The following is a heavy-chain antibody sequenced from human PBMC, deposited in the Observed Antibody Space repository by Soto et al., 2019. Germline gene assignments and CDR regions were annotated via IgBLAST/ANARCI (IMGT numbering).Heavy chain of an antibody. D-gene: IGHD1-26*01. V-gene: IGHV1-2*02. CDR2: IGPESGAT. CDR1: GYTFTGHY. CDR3: GRGRSGQIVVFY. J-gene: IGHJ4*02. Sequence: ASVKVSCKASGYTFTGHYIHWVRQAPEQGPEWMGEIGPESGATRYAEKFQGRVTMTLDTSITTVYMELKNMSPDDTAVYYCGRGRSGQIVVFYWGQGTPVTVS.